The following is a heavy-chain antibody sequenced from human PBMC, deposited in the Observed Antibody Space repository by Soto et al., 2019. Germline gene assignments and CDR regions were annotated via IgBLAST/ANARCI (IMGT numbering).Heavy chain of an antibody. Sequence: QITLKESGPTLVKPTQTLTLTCTFSGFSLSTSGVGVGWIRQPPGKALEWLALIYWDDDKRYSPSLKSRLTITKDTSKNHVVLTMTNMDPVDTATYYCAHSRVEKGFDYWGQGTLVTVSS. V-gene: IGHV2-5*02. J-gene: IGHJ4*02. CDR3: AHSRVEKGFDY. CDR2: IYWDDDK. CDR1: GFSLSTSGVG.